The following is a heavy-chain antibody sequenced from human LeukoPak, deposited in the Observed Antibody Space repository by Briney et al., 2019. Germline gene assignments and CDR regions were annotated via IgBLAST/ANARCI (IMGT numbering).Heavy chain of an antibody. Sequence: SETLSLTCTVSGGSISSYYWSWIRQPPGKGLEWIGYIYYSGSTNYNPSLKSRVTISVDTSKNQFSLKLSSVTAADTAVYYCASLAVAGNFRYFQHWGQGTLVTVSS. CDR2: IYYSGST. J-gene: IGHJ1*01. CDR3: ASLAVAGNFRYFQH. D-gene: IGHD6-19*01. CDR1: GGSISSYY. V-gene: IGHV4-59*08.